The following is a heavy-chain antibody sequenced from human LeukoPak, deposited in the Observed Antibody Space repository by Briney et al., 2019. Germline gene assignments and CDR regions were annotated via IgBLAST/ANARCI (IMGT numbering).Heavy chain of an antibody. V-gene: IGHV3-48*03. D-gene: IGHD3-10*01. CDR3: AKDGWLESGRTPFYFDS. J-gene: IGHJ4*02. Sequence: GGSLRLSCAASGFIFSTYEMNWVRQAPGKGLQWLSYISGTSRTIYYADSVKGRFAISRDNARNSLYLQMSSLRVEDTAVYYCAKDGWLESGRTPFYFDSWGQGTLVTVSS. CDR1: GFIFSTYE. CDR2: ISGTSRTI.